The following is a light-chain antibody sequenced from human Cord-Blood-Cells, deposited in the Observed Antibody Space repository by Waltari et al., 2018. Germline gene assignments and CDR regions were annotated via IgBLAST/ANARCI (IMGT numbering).Light chain of an antibody. CDR2: GNS. V-gene: IGLV1-40*01. CDR3: QSYDSSLSGSV. Sequence: QSVLTQPPSVSGAPGQWVTISCTGSSSTTGAGYDVHWYQQLPGTAPKLLIYGNSNRPSGVPDRFSGSKSGTSASLAITGLQAEDEADYYCQSYDSSLSGSVFGGGTKLTVL. J-gene: IGLJ2*01. CDR1: SSTTGAGYD.